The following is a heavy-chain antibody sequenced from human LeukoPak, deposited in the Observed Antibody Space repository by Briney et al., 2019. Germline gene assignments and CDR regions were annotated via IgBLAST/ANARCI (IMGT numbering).Heavy chain of an antibody. V-gene: IGHV1-58*01. Sequence: TSVKVSCKASGFTFTSSAVQWVRQARGQRLEWIGWIVVGSSNTNYAQKFQERVTITRDMSTSTAYMELGSLRSEDTAVYYCAAAVRGYTSGWYYFDYWGQGTLDTVSS. CDR2: IVVGSSNT. D-gene: IGHD6-19*01. CDR3: AAAVRGYTSGWYYFDY. CDR1: GFTFTSSA. J-gene: IGHJ4*02.